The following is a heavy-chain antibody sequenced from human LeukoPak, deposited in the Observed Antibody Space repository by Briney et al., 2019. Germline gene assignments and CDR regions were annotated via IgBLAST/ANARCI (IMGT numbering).Heavy chain of an antibody. CDR3: ARLTLTGSLN. V-gene: IGHV4-34*01. Sequence: PSETLSLTCAVYGGSFSGFYWSWIRQPPGKGLEWIGEINHSGSTNYNPSLKSRVTISVDTSKNQFSLKLSSVTATDTAVYYCARLTLTGSLNWGQGTLVTVSS. J-gene: IGHJ4*02. D-gene: IGHD7-27*01. CDR1: GGSFSGFY. CDR2: INHSGST.